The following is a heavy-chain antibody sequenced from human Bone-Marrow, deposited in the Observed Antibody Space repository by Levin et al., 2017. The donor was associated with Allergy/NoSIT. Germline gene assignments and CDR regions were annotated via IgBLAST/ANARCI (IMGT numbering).Heavy chain of an antibody. CDR3: AKDVKLGSSGIYYGYWYFDL. D-gene: IGHD3-22*01. Sequence: PGGSLRLSCAASGFTFSSYAMSWVRQAPGKGLEWVSVIGGSGGSTYYADSVKGRFTISRDNSKNMVYMQMNSLRAEDTAVYYCAKDVKLGSSGIYYGYWYFDLWGRGTLVTVSS. J-gene: IGHJ2*01. CDR2: IGGSGGST. V-gene: IGHV3-23*01. CDR1: GFTFSSYA.